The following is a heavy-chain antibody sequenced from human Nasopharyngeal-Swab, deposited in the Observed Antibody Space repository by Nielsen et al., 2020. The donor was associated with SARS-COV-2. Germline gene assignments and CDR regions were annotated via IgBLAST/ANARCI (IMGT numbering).Heavy chain of an antibody. CDR1: GGSISSYY. Sequence: SETLSLTCTVSGGSISSYYWSWIRQPPGKGLEWIGYIYYSGSTYYNPSLKSRVTISVDTSKNQFSLKLSSVTAADTAVYYCARGMGSNHQLDPWGQGTLVTVSS. CDR3: ARGMGSNHQLDP. D-gene: IGHD1-14*01. V-gene: IGHV4-59*12. J-gene: IGHJ5*02. CDR2: IYYSGST.